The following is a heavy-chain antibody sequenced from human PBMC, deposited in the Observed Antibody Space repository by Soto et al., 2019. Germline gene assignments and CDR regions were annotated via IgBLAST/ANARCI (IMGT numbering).Heavy chain of an antibody. CDR3: ARGYSSSFFSSSYYGMDV. D-gene: IGHD6-6*01. Sequence: SETLSLTCTVSGGSISRYYWSWIRQPPGKGLEWIGYIYYSGSTNYNPSLKSRVTISVDTSKNQFSLKLSSVTAADTAVYYCARGYSSSFFSSSYYGMDVWGQGTRVTVSS. V-gene: IGHV4-59*01. CDR1: GGSISRYY. J-gene: IGHJ6*02. CDR2: IYYSGST.